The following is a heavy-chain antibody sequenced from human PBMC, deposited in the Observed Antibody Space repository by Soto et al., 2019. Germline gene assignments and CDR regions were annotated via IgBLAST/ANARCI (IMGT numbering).Heavy chain of an antibody. V-gene: IGHV6-1*01. CDR2: TYYRSKWYT. D-gene: IGHD1-26*01. Sequence: SQTLSLTCAISGDSVSSNSAAWYWIRRSPSRGLEWLGRTYYRSKWYTDYAVSVKSRISINPDTSKNQLSLQLDSVTPEDTAVYYCARDRRSGTYNYNWFDPWGQGTLVTVSS. CDR1: GDSVSSNSAA. J-gene: IGHJ5*02. CDR3: ARDRRSGTYNYNWFDP.